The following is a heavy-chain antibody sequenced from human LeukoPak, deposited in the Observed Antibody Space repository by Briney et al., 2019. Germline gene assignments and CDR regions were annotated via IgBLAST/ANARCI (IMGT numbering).Heavy chain of an antibody. Sequence: ASVKVSCKASGYTFTSYGISWVRQAPRQGLEWMGWISAYNGNTNYAQKLQGRVTMTTDTSTSTAYMELRSLRSDDTAVYYCARAVQYSGSYYNWFDPWGQGTLVTVSS. CDR3: ARAVQYSGSYYNWFDP. V-gene: IGHV1-18*01. D-gene: IGHD1-26*01. CDR1: GYTFTSYG. CDR2: ISAYNGNT. J-gene: IGHJ5*02.